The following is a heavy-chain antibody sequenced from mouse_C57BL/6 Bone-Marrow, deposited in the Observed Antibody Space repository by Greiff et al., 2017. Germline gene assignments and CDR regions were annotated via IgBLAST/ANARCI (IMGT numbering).Heavy chain of an antibody. CDR2: IYPSDSET. D-gene: IGHD4-1*02. CDR3: ARSASTGTGFAY. CDR1: GYTFTSYW. V-gene: IGHV1-61*01. J-gene: IGHJ3*01. Sequence: QVQLQQPGAELVRPGSSVKLSCKASGYTFTSYWMDWVKQRPGQGLEWIGNIYPSDSETHYNQKFKDKATLTVDKSSSTAYMQLSSLTSEDSAVYYCARSASTGTGFAYWGQGTLVTVSA.